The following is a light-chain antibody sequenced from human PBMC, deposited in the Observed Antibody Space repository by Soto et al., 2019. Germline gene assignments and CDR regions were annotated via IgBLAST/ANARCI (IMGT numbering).Light chain of an antibody. CDR1: QRVSSN. J-gene: IGKJ5*01. V-gene: IGKV3-15*01. CDR2: GAS. CDR3: KQYNNWPIT. Sequence: EIVMTQSPATLSVSPGERATLSGRASQRVSSNLAGYQQKPGQAHRLLLYGASTRATGIPARFSGSGSGTEFTLTIRSLQSEDFAVYYCKQYNNWPITFGQGTRLEIK.